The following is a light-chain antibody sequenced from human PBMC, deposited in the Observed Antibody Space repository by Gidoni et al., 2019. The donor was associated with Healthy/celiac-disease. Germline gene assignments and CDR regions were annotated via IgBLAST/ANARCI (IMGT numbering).Light chain of an antibody. CDR1: QSVLYSSNNKNY. Sequence: IVMPQSPDSLAVSLGERATINCKSSQSVLYSSNNKNYLAWYQQKPGQPPKLLIYWASTRESGVPDRFSGSGSGTDFTLTISSLQAEDVAVYYCQQYYSTPLTFXGXTKVEIK. J-gene: IGKJ4*01. V-gene: IGKV4-1*01. CDR3: QQYYSTPLT. CDR2: WAS.